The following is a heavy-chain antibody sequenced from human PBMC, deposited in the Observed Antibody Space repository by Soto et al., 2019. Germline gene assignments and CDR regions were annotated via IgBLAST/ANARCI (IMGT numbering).Heavy chain of an antibody. CDR2: VFGNGAGTP. Sequence: PSETLSLTCSVSGGSFTGDYWSWIRQPAGKGLQWIGRVFGNGAGTPIYNSLLKSRARMSADPSKRQFSLTLTSVTAADTAVYYCARDLPPYGGRRSPPTGAFEGWRQGIMVTVSS. J-gene: IGHJ4*02. CDR1: GGSFTGDY. CDR3: ARDLPPYGGRRSPPTGAFEG. V-gene: IGHV4-4*07. D-gene: IGHD2-15*01.